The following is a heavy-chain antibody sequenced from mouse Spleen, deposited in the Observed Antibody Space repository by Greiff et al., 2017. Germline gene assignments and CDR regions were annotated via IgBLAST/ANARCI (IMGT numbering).Heavy chain of an antibody. D-gene: IGHD3-1*01. J-gene: IGHJ2*01. Sequence: VQLQQSGPELVKPGASVKISCKASGYAFSSSWMNWVKQRPGKGLEWIGRIYPGDGDTNYNGKFKGKATLTADKSSSTAYMQLSSLTSEDSAVYFCARGSSGLFFDYWGQGTTLTVSS. V-gene: IGHV1-82*01. CDR1: GYAFSSSW. CDR2: IYPGDGDT. CDR3: ARGSSGLFFDY.